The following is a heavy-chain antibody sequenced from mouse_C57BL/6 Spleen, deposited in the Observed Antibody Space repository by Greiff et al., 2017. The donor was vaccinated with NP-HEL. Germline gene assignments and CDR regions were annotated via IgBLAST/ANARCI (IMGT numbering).Heavy chain of an antibody. J-gene: IGHJ1*03. CDR3: ASYEYDGYVDV. CDR2: IGPGSGST. V-gene: IGHV1-77*01. D-gene: IGHD2-4*01. CDR1: GYTFTDYY. Sequence: QVHVKQSGAELVKPGASVKISCKASGYTFTDYYLNWVTQRPGQGLEWLGKIGPGSGSTYYNEKFKGKATLTAGKSSSTAYMQLSSLTSEESAVDFCASYEYDGYVDVWGTGTTVTGAS.